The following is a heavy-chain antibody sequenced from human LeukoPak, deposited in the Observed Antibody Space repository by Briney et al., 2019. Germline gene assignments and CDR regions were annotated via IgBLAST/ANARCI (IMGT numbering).Heavy chain of an antibody. J-gene: IGHJ4*02. CDR2: ISSSSSYI. V-gene: IGHV3-21*01. CDR1: GFTFSSYS. CDR3: ASTGSGYYYAFVY. Sequence: PGGSLRPSCAASGFTFSSYSMNWVRQAPGKGLEWVSSISSSSSYIYYADSVKGRFTISRDNAKNSLYLQMNSLRAEDTAVYYCASTGSGYYYAFVYWGQGTLVTVSS. D-gene: IGHD3-22*01.